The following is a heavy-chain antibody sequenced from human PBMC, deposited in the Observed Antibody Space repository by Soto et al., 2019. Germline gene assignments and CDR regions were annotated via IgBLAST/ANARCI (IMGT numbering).Heavy chain of an antibody. Sequence: GGSLRLSCAASGFTFSSYNMNWVRQAPGKGLEWVSYISSSSSAIYYADSVKGRFTISRDNAKNSLYLQMNSLRDEDTAVYYCARGSGSGRSLYYYCGMDVWGQGTTVTVSS. J-gene: IGHJ6*02. CDR1: GFTFSSYN. CDR2: ISSSSSAI. D-gene: IGHD3-10*01. CDR3: ARGSGSGRSLYYYCGMDV. V-gene: IGHV3-48*02.